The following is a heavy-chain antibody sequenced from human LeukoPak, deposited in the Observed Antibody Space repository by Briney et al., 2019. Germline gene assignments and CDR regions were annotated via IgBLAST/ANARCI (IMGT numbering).Heavy chain of an antibody. Sequence: PSETLSLTCTVSGGSISSYYWSWIRQPPGKGLEWIGYICYSGSTNYNPSLKSRVTISVDTSKNQFSLKLSSVTAADTAVYYCARGWHYYDSSGYYYSGGFGFDPWGQGTLVTVSS. V-gene: IGHV4-59*01. D-gene: IGHD3-22*01. J-gene: IGHJ5*02. CDR2: ICYSGST. CDR3: ARGWHYYDSSGYYYSGGFGFDP. CDR1: GGSISSYY.